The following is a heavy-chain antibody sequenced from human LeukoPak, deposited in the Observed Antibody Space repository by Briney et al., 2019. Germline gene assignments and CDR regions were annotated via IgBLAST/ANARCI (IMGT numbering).Heavy chain of an antibody. CDR1: GGTFSSYA. CDR3: ARGLRLSPIAAAGRPFDY. Sequence: SVKVSCKASGGTFSSYAISWVRQAPGQGLEWMGRIIPILGIANYAQKFQGRVTITADKSTSTAYMELSSLRSEDTAVYYCARGLRLSPIAAAGRPFDYWGQGTLVTVSS. J-gene: IGHJ4*02. D-gene: IGHD6-13*01. V-gene: IGHV1-69*04. CDR2: IIPILGIA.